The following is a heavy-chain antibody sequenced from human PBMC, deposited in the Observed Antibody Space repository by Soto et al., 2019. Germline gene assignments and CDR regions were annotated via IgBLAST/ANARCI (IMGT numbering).Heavy chain of an antibody. CDR2: IYYTGTT. CDR1: GGSISSSTYH. CDR3: SRERESASEH. Sequence: QLQLQESGPGLVKPSETLSLTCTVSGGSISSSTYHWAWIRQPPGKGLEWIASIYYTGTTYYSPSLKSRVTISVDTSQNHFSLKLSSVTAADTAVYYCSRERESASEHWGQGTLVTVSS. V-gene: IGHV4-39*02. J-gene: IGHJ1*01.